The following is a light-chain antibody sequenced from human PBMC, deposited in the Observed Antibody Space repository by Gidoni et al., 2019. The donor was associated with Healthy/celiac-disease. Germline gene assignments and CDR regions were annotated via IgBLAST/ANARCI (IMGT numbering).Light chain of an antibody. CDR2: DAS. Sequence: DIQITQSPSSLSASVVDRVTITCQASHDISNSLNWYQQKPGKAPKLLIYDASNFETGVPSRFSGSGSGTDVTFTISSLQPEDSATYDCQQYDNLPYTFGQGTKLEIK. CDR1: HDISNS. V-gene: IGKV1-33*01. J-gene: IGKJ2*01. CDR3: QQYDNLPYT.